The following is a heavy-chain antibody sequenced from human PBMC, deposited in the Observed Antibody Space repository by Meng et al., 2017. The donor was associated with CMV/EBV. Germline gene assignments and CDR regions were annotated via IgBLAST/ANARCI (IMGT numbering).Heavy chain of an antibody. D-gene: IGHD4-23*01. V-gene: IGHV4-4*07. J-gene: IGHJ4*02. Sequence: QVPPQASGPGLVNPSEPLSLTCTFSGGSISSYYWSWIRQPAGKGLEWIGRIYTSGSTNYNPSLKSRVTMSVDTSKNQFSLKLSSVTAADTAVYYCARVLRWNGVIDYWGQGTLVTVSS. CDR1: GGSISSYY. CDR3: ARVLRWNGVIDY. CDR2: IYTSGST.